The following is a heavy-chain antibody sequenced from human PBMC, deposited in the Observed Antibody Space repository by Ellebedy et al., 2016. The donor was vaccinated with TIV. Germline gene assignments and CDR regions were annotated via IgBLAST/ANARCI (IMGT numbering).Heavy chain of an antibody. Sequence: PGGSLRLSCAASGITFSNSWMSWVRQAPGEGLAWVAAISHDGKDTFYAASVKGRFTISRDNSMKTVNVEMNSLRPEDTAVYFCATDYIGNSGAYDTWGQGTLVIVSS. CDR2: ISHDGKDT. V-gene: IGHV3-30*03. CDR1: GITFSNSW. J-gene: IGHJ3*01. CDR3: ATDYIGNSGAYDT. D-gene: IGHD4-23*01.